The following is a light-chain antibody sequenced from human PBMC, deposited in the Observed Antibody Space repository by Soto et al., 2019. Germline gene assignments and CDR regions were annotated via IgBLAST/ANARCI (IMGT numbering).Light chain of an antibody. J-gene: IGLJ2*01. CDR2: EVS. V-gene: IGLV2-8*01. Sequence: QSALTQPPSASGSPGRSVTISCTGTSSDVGAYNFVSWYQHHPGKAPKLVIYEVSKRPSGVPDRFSGSKTDNTASLTVSGLQAEDEADYYCSSYAGSSTSVFGGGTKLTVL. CDR3: SSYAGSSTSV. CDR1: SSDVGAYNF.